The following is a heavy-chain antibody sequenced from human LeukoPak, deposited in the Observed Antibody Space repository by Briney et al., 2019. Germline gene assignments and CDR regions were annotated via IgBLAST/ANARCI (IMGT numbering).Heavy chain of an antibody. J-gene: IGHJ6*03. CDR1: GYTFTSYD. D-gene: IGHD3-3*01. Sequence: ASVKVSCKASGYTFTSYDINWVRQATGQGLEWMGWMNPNSGNTGYAQKFQGRVTVTADESTSTAYMELSSLRSEDTAVYYCAREPGAPYYDFWSGYYSGYYYYMDVWGKGTTVTVSS. CDR2: MNPNSGNT. V-gene: IGHV1-8*03. CDR3: AREPGAPYYDFWSGYYSGYYYYMDV.